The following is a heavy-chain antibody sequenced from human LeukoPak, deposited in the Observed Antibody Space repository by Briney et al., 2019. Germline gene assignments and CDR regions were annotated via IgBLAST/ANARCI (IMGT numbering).Heavy chain of an antibody. J-gene: IGHJ4*02. CDR1: GYTFTGSY. CDR2: ISPASGAT. CDR3: LNEHGG. Sequence: ASVKVSCKASGYTFTGSYMHWVRQAPGQGFEWIGWISPASGATKYAQYFQGRVTLTTDTSITTAYMELSSLTSDDTASYYCLNEHGGWGQGTPVTVSS. V-gene: IGHV1-2*02. D-gene: IGHD1-1*01.